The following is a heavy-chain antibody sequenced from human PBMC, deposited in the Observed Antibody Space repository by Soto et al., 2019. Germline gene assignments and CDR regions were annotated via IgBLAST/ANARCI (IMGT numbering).Heavy chain of an antibody. J-gene: IGHJ4*02. D-gene: IGHD5-18*01. CDR2: IYYSGST. CDR1: GGSISSSSYY. CDR3: ARQRDSSRDRPYFDY. V-gene: IGHV4-39*01. Sequence: SETLSLTCTVSGGSISSSSYYWGWIRQPPGKGLEWIGSIYYSGSTYYNPSLKSRVTISVDTSKNQFSLELSSVTAADTAVYYCARQRDSSRDRPYFDYWGQGTLVTVSS.